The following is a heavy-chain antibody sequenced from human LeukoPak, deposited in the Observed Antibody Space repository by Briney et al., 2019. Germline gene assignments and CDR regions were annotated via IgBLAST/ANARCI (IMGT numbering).Heavy chain of an antibody. J-gene: IGHJ6*01. D-gene: IGHD1-26*01. CDR3: ARDQGYSGSYLIGTYYGMDV. Sequence: SVKVSCKASGGTFSSYAISWVRPAPGQGLEWMGGIIPIFGTANYAQKFQGRVTITADESTSTAYMELSSLRSEDTAVYYCARDQGYSGSYLIGTYYGMDVWGQGTTVTVSS. CDR1: GGTFSSYA. CDR2: IIPIFGTA. V-gene: IGHV1-69*01.